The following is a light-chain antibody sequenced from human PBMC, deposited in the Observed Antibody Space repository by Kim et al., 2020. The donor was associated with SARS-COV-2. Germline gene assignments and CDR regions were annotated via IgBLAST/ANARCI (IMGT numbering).Light chain of an antibody. CDR1: QSVSSNY. CDR2: DAS. J-gene: IGKJ5*01. CDR3: QQYGSQPIT. Sequence: EIVLTQSPGTLSLSPGERATLSCRASQSVSSNYLAWYQQKPGQAPSLLIYDASSRATGIPDRISGSGSGTDFTLTISRLEPEDFAVYFCQQYGSQPITFGQGTRLEIK. V-gene: IGKV3-20*01.